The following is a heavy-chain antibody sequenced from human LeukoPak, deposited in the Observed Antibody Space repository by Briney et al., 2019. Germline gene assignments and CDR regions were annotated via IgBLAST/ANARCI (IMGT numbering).Heavy chain of an antibody. J-gene: IGHJ5*02. D-gene: IGHD2-2*01. CDR1: GYTFTSYT. V-gene: IGHV1-3*03. Sequence: GASVKVSCKASGYTFTSYTIHWVRQAPGQRLEWMGWINAGNGNTKYSQEFQDRVTITRDTSASTAYMELSSLRSEDTAVYYCARVLCSSTSCSSSPWFDPWGQGTLVTVSS. CDR2: INAGNGNT. CDR3: ARVLCSSTSCSSSPWFDP.